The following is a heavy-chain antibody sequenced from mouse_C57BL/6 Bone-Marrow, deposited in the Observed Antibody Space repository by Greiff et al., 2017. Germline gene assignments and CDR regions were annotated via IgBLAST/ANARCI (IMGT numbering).Heavy chain of an antibody. CDR3: ARRGYSNYGFDY. CDR1: GYSFTGYY. D-gene: IGHD2-5*01. Sequence: EVQRVESGPELVKPGASVKISCKASGYSFTGYYMNWVKQSPEKSLEWIGAINPSTGGTTYNQKFKAKATLTVDKSSSTAYMQLKSLTSEDSAVYYCARRGYSNYGFDYWGQGTTLTVSS. V-gene: IGHV1-42*01. J-gene: IGHJ2*01. CDR2: INPSTGGT.